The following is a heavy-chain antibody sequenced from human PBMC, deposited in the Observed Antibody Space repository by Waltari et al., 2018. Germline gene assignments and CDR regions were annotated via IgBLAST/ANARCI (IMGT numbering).Heavy chain of an antibody. J-gene: IGHJ5*02. Sequence: QVQLQESGPGLVKASETLSLTCTVSGGSISGGGYYWSWIRQHPGKGLEWIGYIYYTGRTDYNPSLKSRVSISVETSKNQFSLKLSSVTAADTAVYYCATNHYGTGKGWFDPWGQGTPGTVSS. D-gene: IGHD3-10*01. CDR2: IYYTGRT. V-gene: IGHV4-31*03. CDR3: ATNHYGTGKGWFDP. CDR1: GGSISGGGYY.